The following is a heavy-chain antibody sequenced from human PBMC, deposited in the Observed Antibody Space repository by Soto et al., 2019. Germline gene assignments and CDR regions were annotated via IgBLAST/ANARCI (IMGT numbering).Heavy chain of an antibody. CDR3: ARGVRFGVVIRDYYYYYGMDV. V-gene: IGHV1-69*13. CDR1: GGTFSSYA. J-gene: IGHJ6*02. D-gene: IGHD3-3*01. CDR2: IIPIFGTA. Sequence: SVKVSCKASGGTFSSYAISWVRQAPGQGLEWMGGIIPIFGTANYAQKFQGRVTITADESTSTAYMELSSLRSEDTAVYYCARGVRFGVVIRDYYYYYGMDVWGQGTTVTVSS.